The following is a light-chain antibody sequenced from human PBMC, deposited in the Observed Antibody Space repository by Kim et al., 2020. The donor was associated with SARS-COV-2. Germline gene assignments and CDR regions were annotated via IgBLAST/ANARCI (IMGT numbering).Light chain of an antibody. CDR3: QQYNKWRYK. Sequence: CVAQGERATLSCRAGQSVIRNLAGYQQKTGQAPRQLIEGPCKRATGIPARFSGSGSGREFTLTISSLESEDVAFYYCQQYNKWRYKFGQVTKLEI. J-gene: IGKJ2*01. CDR2: GPC. CDR1: QSVIRN. V-gene: IGKV3-15*01.